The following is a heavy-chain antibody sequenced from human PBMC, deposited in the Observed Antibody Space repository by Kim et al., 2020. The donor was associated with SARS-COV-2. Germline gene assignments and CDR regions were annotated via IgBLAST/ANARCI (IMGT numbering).Heavy chain of an antibody. V-gene: IGHV3-33*01. D-gene: IGHD5-12*01. CDR3: ARAGDARDGYNHYFDY. Sequence: GGSLRLSCAASGFTFSSYGMHWVRQAPGKGLEWVAVIWYDGSNKYYADSVKGRFTISRDNSKNTLYLQMNSLRAEDTAVYYCARAGDARDGYNHYFDYWGQGTLVTVSS. CDR2: IWYDGSNK. CDR1: GFTFSSYG. J-gene: IGHJ4*02.